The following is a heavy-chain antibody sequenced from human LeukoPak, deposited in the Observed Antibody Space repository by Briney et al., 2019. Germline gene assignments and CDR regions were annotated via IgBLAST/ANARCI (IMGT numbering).Heavy chain of an antibody. D-gene: IGHD1/OR15-1a*01. V-gene: IGHV3-23*01. J-gene: IGHJ5*02. CDR2: LSGSGRAT. CDR3: ARQRVMLTGTGGAWIDP. Sequence: GGSLRLSCVASGFTFSSYNMIWVRQAPGKGLEWVSGLSGSGRATYYAHSVKGRFTISRENSKNAMFLQMNSLRVDDTAVYYCARQRVMLTGTGGAWIDPWGQGTLVTVSS. CDR1: GFTFSSYN.